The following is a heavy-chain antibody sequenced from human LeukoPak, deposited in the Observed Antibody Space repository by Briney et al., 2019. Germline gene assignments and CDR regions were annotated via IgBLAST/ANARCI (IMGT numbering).Heavy chain of an antibody. V-gene: IGHV1-18*01. CDR3: ARSRGDIAVAHHEV. J-gene: IGHJ4*02. D-gene: IGHD6-19*01. Sequence: GASVKVSCKASGYTFTSYGISWVRQAPGQGLEWMGWISAYNGNTNYAQKLQGRVTMTTDTSASTAYMELRSLRSDDTAVYYCARSRGDIAVAHHEVWGQGTLVTVSS. CDR2: ISAYNGNT. CDR1: GYTFTSYG.